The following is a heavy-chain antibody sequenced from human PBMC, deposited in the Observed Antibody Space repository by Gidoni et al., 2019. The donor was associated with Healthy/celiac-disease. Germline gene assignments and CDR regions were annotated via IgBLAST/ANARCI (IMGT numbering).Heavy chain of an antibody. Sequence: EVKKPGSSVKVSCKASGGTFSSYAISWVRQAPGQGLEWMGGIIPIFGTANYAQKFQGRVTITADESTSTAYMELSSLRPEDTAVYYCARGREPYYYDSSGPLWDYWGQGTLVTVSS. J-gene: IGHJ4*02. CDR2: IIPIFGTA. CDR1: GGTFSSYA. V-gene: IGHV1-69*01. D-gene: IGHD3-22*01. CDR3: ARGREPYYYDSSGPLWDY.